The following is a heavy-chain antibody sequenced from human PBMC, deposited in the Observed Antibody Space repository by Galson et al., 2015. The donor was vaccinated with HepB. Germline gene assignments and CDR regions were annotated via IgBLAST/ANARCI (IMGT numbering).Heavy chain of an antibody. D-gene: IGHD3-3*01. V-gene: IGHV3-73*01. J-gene: IGHJ6*02. CDR2: IRSKANSYAT. Sequence: SLRLSCAASGFTFSGSAMHWVRQASGKGLEWVGRIRSKANSYATAYAASVKGRFTISRDDSKNTAYLQMNSLKTEDTAVYYCTRPPAPLDYDFWSGYSYYYYGMDVWGQGTTVTVSS. CDR1: GFTFSGSA. CDR3: TRPPAPLDYDFWSGYSYYYYGMDV.